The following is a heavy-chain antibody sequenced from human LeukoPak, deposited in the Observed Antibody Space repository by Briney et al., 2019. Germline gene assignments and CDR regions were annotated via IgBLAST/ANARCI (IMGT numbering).Heavy chain of an antibody. Sequence: ASVKVSCKASGYTFTSYDINWVRQATGQGLEWMGWMNPNSGNTGYAQKFQGRVTITRNTSISTAYMELSSLRSEDTAVYYCARGRKAWIVGGSWFDPWGQGTLVTVSS. D-gene: IGHD3-22*01. V-gene: IGHV1-8*01. J-gene: IGHJ5*02. CDR2: MNPNSGNT. CDR1: GYTFTSYD. CDR3: ARGRKAWIVGGSWFDP.